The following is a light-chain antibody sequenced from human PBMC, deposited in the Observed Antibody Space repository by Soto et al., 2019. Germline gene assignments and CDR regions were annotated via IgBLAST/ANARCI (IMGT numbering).Light chain of an antibody. CDR3: QQYNSYSRT. Sequence: DIQMTQSPSTLSGSVGDRVTITCRASQTISSWLAWYQQKPGKAPKLLIYKASTLKSGVPSRFSGSGSGTEFTLTISSLQRDDFATYYCQQYNSYSRTFGQGTRWIS. CDR2: KAS. CDR1: QTISSW. J-gene: IGKJ1*01. V-gene: IGKV1-5*03.